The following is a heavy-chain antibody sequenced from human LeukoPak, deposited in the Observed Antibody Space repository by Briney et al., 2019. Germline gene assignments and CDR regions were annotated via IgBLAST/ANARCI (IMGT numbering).Heavy chain of an antibody. CDR1: GFTFSSYL. CDR2: VSSSSSYI. D-gene: IGHD3-9*01. CDR3: AMNPSLYDIYPLYFDL. Sequence: GGSLRLSCAASGFTFSSYLMNWVRQAPGQGLEWVSSVSSSSSYIYYADSVKGRFTISRDNSNNTLYLQMNTLRAEDTAVYYCAMNPSLYDIYPLYFDLWGQGTLVTVSS. V-gene: IGHV3-21*01. J-gene: IGHJ4*02.